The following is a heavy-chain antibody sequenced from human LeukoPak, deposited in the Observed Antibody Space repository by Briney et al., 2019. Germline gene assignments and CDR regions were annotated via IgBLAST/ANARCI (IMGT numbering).Heavy chain of an antibody. D-gene: IGHD2/OR15-2a*01. CDR2: IIPIFGTA. Sequence: SVEVSCKASGGTFSSYAISWVRQAPGQGLEWMGRIIPIFGTANYAQKFQGRVTITTDESTSTAYMELSSLRSEDTAVYYCARAVNRGYYYYYMDVWGKGTTVTVSS. CDR1: GGTFSSYA. CDR3: ARAVNRGYYYYYMDV. J-gene: IGHJ6*03. V-gene: IGHV1-69*05.